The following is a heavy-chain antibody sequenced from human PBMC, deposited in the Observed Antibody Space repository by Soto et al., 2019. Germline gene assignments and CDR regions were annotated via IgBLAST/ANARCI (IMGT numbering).Heavy chain of an antibody. Sequence: GASVKVSCKASGGTFGSYAISWVRQAPGQGLEWMGGIIPIFGTANYAQKFQGRVTITADKSTSTAYMELSSLRSEDTAVYYCAREKGYCSGGSCRNWFDPWGQGTLVTVSS. CDR1: GGTFGSYA. CDR3: AREKGYCSGGSCRNWFDP. D-gene: IGHD2-15*01. J-gene: IGHJ5*02. V-gene: IGHV1-69*06. CDR2: IIPIFGTA.